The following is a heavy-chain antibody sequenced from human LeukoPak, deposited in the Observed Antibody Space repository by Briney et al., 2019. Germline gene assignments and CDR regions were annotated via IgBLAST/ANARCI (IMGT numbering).Heavy chain of an antibody. Sequence: GGSLRLSCAASGLAFSAYKMHWVRQAPGKGLEWVAIISNDGSRKYYARSVEGRFTISRDNSKNTLYLQMDSLRAEDTAVYYCARDRAWNYFDYWGQGTLVTVSS. CDR2: ISNDGSRK. CDR3: ARDRAWNYFDY. D-gene: IGHD3-3*01. J-gene: IGHJ4*02. V-gene: IGHV3-30*03. CDR1: GLAFSAYK.